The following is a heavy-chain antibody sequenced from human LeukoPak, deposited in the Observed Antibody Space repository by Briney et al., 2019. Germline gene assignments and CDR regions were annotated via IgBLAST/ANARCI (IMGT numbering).Heavy chain of an antibody. V-gene: IGHV3-53*01. CDR2: IYGGGST. CDR1: GFTVSNSY. J-gene: IGHJ6*03. CDR3: ARDRYYYDSSANYYYTDV. D-gene: IGHD3-22*01. Sequence: GGSLRLSCAASGFTVSNSYMSWVRQAPGKGLEGVSVIYGGGSTHYAEAVKGRFTISRDSSKNTLYLLMNSLRAEDTAVYSCARDRYYYDSSANYYYTDVWGKGTTVTVSS.